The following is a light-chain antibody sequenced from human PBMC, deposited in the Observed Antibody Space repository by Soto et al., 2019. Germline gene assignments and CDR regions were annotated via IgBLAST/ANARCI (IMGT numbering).Light chain of an antibody. CDR2: GNN. Sequence: QSVLTQPPSVSGASGQRVTISCTGSSSNIGAGYDVHWYQQLPGTAPKLLIYGNNNRPSGVPDRFSGSKSGTSASLAITGLQAEDEADYYCQSYDSSLSAVVFGGGTKLTVL. CDR1: SSNIGAGYD. V-gene: IGLV1-40*01. CDR3: QSYDSSLSAVV. J-gene: IGLJ2*01.